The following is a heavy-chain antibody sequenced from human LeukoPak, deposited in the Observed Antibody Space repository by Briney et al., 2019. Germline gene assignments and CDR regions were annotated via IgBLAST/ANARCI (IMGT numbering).Heavy chain of an antibody. CDR1: GFTFSSYA. CDR3: ANSNWFDP. V-gene: IGHV3-23*01. J-gene: IGHJ5*02. CDR2: ISGSGAGT. Sequence: GGSLRLSCAASGFTFSSYAMSWVRQAPGKGLEWVSSISGSGAGTKYADSVKGRFNISRDNPKNTLYLQMNSLRAEDTAVYYCANSNWFDPWGPGTLVTVSS.